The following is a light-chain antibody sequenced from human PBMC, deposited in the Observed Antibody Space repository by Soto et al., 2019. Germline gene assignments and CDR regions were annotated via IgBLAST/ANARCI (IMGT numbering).Light chain of an antibody. CDR1: QGISNY. CDR3: QTYNSVPVW. Sequence: DIQMTQSPSSLSASVGDRVTITCRASQGISNYLAWYQQKPGKVPKLLIYAASTLQSGVPSRFSGSGSGTDFTLTISRLQPEDVATYYCQTYNSVPVWFGQGTKVEIK. CDR2: AAS. J-gene: IGKJ1*01. V-gene: IGKV1-27*01.